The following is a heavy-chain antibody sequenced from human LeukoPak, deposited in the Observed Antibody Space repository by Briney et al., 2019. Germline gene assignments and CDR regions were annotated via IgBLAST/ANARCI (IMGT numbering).Heavy chain of an antibody. V-gene: IGHV3-13*04. D-gene: IGHD6-19*01. CDR1: GFTFSSYD. CDR3: SRVGSSGWPNYFDS. J-gene: IGHJ4*02. Sequence: PGGSLRLCCAASGFTFSSYDMHWVRQATGKGLEWVSVIGTSGDTYYAGSVKGRFTISRENAKNSLYLQMNSLTAGDTAVYFCSRVGSSGWPNYFDSWGQGTLVTVSS. CDR2: IGTSGDT.